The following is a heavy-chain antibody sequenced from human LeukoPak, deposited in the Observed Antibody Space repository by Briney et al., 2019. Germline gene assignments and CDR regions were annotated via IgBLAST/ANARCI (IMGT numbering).Heavy chain of an antibody. D-gene: IGHD3-22*01. Sequence: PSQTLSLTCTASGGSISTGGNYWSWFRQHPGKGLEWIGYIYYSGSTYYNPSLQSRVTISVDTSKNQFSLKLSSVTAADTAVYYCARGYYDSRAYYYFDYWGQGTLVTVSS. CDR1: GGSISTGGNY. CDR2: IYYSGST. V-gene: IGHV4-31*03. CDR3: ARGYYDSRAYYYFDY. J-gene: IGHJ4*02.